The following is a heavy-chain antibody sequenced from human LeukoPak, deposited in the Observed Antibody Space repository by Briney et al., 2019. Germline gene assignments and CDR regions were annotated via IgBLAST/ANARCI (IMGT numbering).Heavy chain of an antibody. Sequence: PGGSLRLSCTASGFTFSIYHMNWVRQAPGKGLEWVSYISSSSSSIYYADSVKGRFTISRDNSKNTLYLQMNSLRAEDTAVYYCAASQWQLDYWGQGTLVTVSS. D-gene: IGHD6-19*01. J-gene: IGHJ4*02. CDR2: ISSSSSSI. CDR1: GFTFSIYH. CDR3: AASQWQLDY. V-gene: IGHV3-48*01.